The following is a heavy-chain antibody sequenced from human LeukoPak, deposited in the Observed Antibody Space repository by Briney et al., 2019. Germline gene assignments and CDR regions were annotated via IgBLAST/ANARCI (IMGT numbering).Heavy chain of an antibody. V-gene: IGHV4-59*01. J-gene: IGHJ2*01. CDR3: ARDGWEEDYYDSSGYRDWYFDL. CDR2: IYYSGST. CDR1: GSSISSYY. Sequence: SETLSLTCTVSGSSISSYYWSWIRQPPGKGLEWIGYIYYSGSTNYNPSLKSRVTISVDTSKNQFSLKLSSVTAADTAVYYCARDGWEEDYYDSSGYRDWYFDLWGRGTLVTVSS. D-gene: IGHD3-22*01.